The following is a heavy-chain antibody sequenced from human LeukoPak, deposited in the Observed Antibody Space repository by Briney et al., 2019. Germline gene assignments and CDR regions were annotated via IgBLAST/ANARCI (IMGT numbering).Heavy chain of an antibody. CDR1: AFPFSTYV. Sequence: GESLRLSCAASAFPFSTYVMSWVRQAPGGGLEWISSISGDGARTYYTNSVKGRFTIFRDNPKNTLFLQVNSLRVEDTAVYYCAKGGLTTPLHYWGQGTLVTVSS. CDR3: AKGGLTTPLHY. CDR2: ISGDGART. J-gene: IGHJ4*02. D-gene: IGHD1-14*01. V-gene: IGHV3-23*01.